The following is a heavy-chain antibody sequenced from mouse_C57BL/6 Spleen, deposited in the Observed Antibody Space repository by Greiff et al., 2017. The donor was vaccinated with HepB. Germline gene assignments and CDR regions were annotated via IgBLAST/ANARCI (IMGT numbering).Heavy chain of an antibody. Sequence: QLQQSGPELVKPGASVKISCKASGYSFTDYNMNWVKQSNGKSLEWIGVINPNYGTTSYNQKFKGKATLTVDQSSSTAYMQLNSLTSEDSAVYYCARGGYYGSSYYFDYWGQGTTLTVSS. V-gene: IGHV1-39*01. J-gene: IGHJ2*01. CDR2: INPNYGTT. CDR3: ARGGYYGSSYYFDY. CDR1: GYSFTDYN. D-gene: IGHD1-1*01.